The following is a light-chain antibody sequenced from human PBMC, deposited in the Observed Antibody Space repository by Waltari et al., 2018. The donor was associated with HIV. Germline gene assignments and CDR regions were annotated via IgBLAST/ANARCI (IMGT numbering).Light chain of an antibody. J-gene: IGKJ1*01. CDR3: QQYNNWPPAT. Sequence: DIQMTQSPSSLSASVGDRVTITCRASQSISSYLNWYQQKPGKAPNLLIYGASTRATGIPARFSGSGSGTEFTLTISSLQSEDFAVYYCQQYNNWPPATFGQGTKVEIK. CDR1: QSISSY. V-gene: IGKV1-39*01. CDR2: GAS.